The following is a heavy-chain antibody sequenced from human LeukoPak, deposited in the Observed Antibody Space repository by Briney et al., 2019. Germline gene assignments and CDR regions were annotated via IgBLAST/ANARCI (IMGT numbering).Heavy chain of an antibody. Sequence: GGSLRLSCAASGFTSSNFWMTWVRQTPGKGLEWVAVISYDGSNKYYADSVKGRFTISRDNSKNTLYLQMNSLRAEDTAVYYCASLDIVVVPAAIGAGAFDIWGQGTMVTVSS. D-gene: IGHD2-2*02. J-gene: IGHJ3*02. V-gene: IGHV3-30-3*01. CDR1: GFTSSNFW. CDR2: ISYDGSNK. CDR3: ASLDIVVVPAAIGAGAFDI.